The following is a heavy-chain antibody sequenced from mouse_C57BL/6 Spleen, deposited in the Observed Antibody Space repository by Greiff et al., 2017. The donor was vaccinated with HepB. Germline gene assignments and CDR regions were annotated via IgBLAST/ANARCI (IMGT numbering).Heavy chain of an antibody. CDR3: ARYSGTGYFDV. D-gene: IGHD4-1*01. J-gene: IGHJ1*03. Sequence: EVKLMESGGGLVQPGGSLSLSCAASGFTFTDYYMSWVRQPPGKALEWLGFIRNKANGYTTEYSASVKGRFTISRDNSQSILYLQMNAPRAEDSATYYCARYSGTGYFDVWGTGTTVTVSS. CDR2: IRNKANGYTT. CDR1: GFTFTDYY. V-gene: IGHV7-3*01.